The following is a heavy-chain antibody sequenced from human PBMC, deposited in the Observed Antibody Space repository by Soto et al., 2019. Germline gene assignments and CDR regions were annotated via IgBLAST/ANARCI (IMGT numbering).Heavy chain of an antibody. CDR1: VYSFTTYW. CDR3: ARQGSKYGPNFGF. V-gene: IGHV5-51*01. J-gene: IGHJ4*02. Sequence: GESLKISCKGSVYSFTTYWIGWVRQMPGKGLEWMGIIYPGDSDTRYSPSFQGQVTFSADESITTAYLQWSSLKASDTAMYYCARQGSKYGPNFGFWGQGTLVTVSS. CDR2: IYPGDSDT. D-gene: IGHD3-10*01.